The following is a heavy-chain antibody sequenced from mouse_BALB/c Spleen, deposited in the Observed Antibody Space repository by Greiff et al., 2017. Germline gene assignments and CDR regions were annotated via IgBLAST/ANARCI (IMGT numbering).Heavy chain of an antibody. J-gene: IGHJ3*01. CDR2: IDPANGNT. CDR1: GFNIKDTY. Sequence: EVKLVESGAELVKPGASVKLSCTASGFNIKDTYMHWVKQRPEQGLEWIGRIDPANGNTKYDPKFQGKATITADTSSNTAYLQLSSLTSEDTAVYYCARYRVAYWGQGTLVTVSA. CDR3: ARYRVAY. V-gene: IGHV14-3*02.